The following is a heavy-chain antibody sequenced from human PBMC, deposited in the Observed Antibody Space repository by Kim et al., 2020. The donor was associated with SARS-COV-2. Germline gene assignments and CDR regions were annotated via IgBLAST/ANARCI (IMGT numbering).Heavy chain of an antibody. V-gene: IGHV5-51*01. CDR3: ARPDDSVGGFDY. Sequence: KYSPSFQGKVTISADESINTVYLQWSSLKASNTAMYYCARPDDSVGGFDYWGQGTLVTVSS. D-gene: IGHD3-16*01. J-gene: IGHJ4*02.